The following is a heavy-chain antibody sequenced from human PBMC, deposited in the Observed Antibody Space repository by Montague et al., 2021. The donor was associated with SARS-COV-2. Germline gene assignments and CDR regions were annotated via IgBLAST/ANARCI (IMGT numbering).Heavy chain of an antibody. Sequence: SETLSLTCTVSGGSISGYYWSWLRRSPGKGLEWIAYIYDGGTVNYNPSLGSRVTISTDTSKNQLSLKVNSVTAADTAVYYCGRVHGYGGPRGAYDNWGQGTVVTVSS. D-gene: IGHD4-23*01. J-gene: IGHJ3*02. CDR1: GGSISGYY. V-gene: IGHV4-59*01. CDR3: GRVHGYGGPRGAYDN. CDR2: IYDGGTV.